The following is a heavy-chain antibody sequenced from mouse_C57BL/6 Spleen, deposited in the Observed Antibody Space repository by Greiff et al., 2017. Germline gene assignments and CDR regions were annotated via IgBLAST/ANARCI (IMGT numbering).Heavy chain of an antibody. J-gene: IGHJ2*01. CDR1: GYTFTSYT. CDR3: AREGRDDYFGY. CDR2: INPSSGYT. Sequence: VQLQQSGAELARPGASVKMSCKASGYTFTSYTMHWVKQRPGQGLEWIGYINPSSGYTKYNQKFKDKATLTADKSSSTAYMQLSSLTSEASAVYYCAREGRDDYFGYWGQGTTLTVSS. V-gene: IGHV1-4*01. D-gene: IGHD3-3*01.